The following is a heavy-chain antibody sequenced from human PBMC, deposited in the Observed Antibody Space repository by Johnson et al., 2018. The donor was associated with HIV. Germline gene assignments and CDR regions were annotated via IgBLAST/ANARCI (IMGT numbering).Heavy chain of an antibody. D-gene: IGHD3-3*01. CDR3: AKDKQGTISDAFGS. CDR2: ISYDGSNK. CDR1: GFTFSSYA. V-gene: IGHV3-30-3*01. J-gene: IGHJ3*02. Sequence: QVQLVESGGGVVQPGRSLRLSCAASGFTFSSYAMHWVRQAPGKGLEWVAVISYDGSNKYYADSVKGRFTISRDNSKNTLYLQMNSLRAEDTAVYYCAKDKQGTISDAFGSWGQGTLVTVSS.